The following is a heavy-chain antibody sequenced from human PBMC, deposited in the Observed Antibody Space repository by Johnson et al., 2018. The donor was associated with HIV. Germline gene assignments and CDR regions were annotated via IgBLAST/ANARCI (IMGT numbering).Heavy chain of an antibody. CDR3: AGELVIVATIFDAFDI. Sequence: QVQLVESGGGLVKPGGSLRLSCAASGFSFSDYYMSWIRQAPGKGLEWVSYISSSGATIYYADSVKGRFTISRDNAKNSLYLQMNSLRAEDTAVYYCAGELVIVATIFDAFDIWGQGTMVTVSS. V-gene: IGHV3-11*04. CDR2: ISSSGATI. J-gene: IGHJ3*02. CDR1: GFSFSDYY. D-gene: IGHD5-12*01.